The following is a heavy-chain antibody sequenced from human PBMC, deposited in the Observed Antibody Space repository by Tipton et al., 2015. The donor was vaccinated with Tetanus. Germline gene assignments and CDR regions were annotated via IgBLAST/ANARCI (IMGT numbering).Heavy chain of an antibody. D-gene: IGHD5-12*01. CDR2: LGTTSGYI. Sequence: SLRLSCAASGFKFDDYGMHWVRQAPGKGLEWVSSLGTTSGYIFYADSVKGRFTISRDDAKNSLFLQMNSLRAEDTAVYYCARGPRLLLYYFDSWGQGTLVTVSS. CDR1: GFKFDDYG. J-gene: IGHJ4*02. V-gene: IGHV3-21*01. CDR3: ARGPRLLLYYFDS.